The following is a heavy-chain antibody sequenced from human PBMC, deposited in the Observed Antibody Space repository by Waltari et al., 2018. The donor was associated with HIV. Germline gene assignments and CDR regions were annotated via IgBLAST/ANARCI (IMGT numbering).Heavy chain of an antibody. Sequence: QVQLQESGPGLVKPSQPLSLTCTVSGGSISSGNYYWSWIRQPAGKGLEWIGRIFGSGGTNYNPSLKSRVTISVDTSKNQFSLRLSSLTAADTAVYFCARGIDDSTGYMKNGFDYWGQGTLVTVSS. CDR2: IFGSGGT. CDR1: GGSISSGNYY. CDR3: ARGIDDSTGYMKNGFDY. D-gene: IGHD3-22*01. J-gene: IGHJ4*02. V-gene: IGHV4-61*02.